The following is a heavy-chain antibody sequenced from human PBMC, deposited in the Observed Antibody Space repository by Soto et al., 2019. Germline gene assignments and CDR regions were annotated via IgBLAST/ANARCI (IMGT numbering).Heavy chain of an antibody. J-gene: IGHJ6*02. CDR3: ARMGGPMVRGVMASYCMDV. CDR1: GYTFTSYD. CDR2: MNPNSGNT. Sequence: QVQLLQSGAEVKKPGASVKVSCNASGYTFTSYDINWVRQATGQGLEWMGWMNPNSGNTGYAKNFQGRVTMTRNTSISTAYMQLSSLRSEDTAAYYCARMGGPMVRGVMASYCMDVWGQGTTVTVSS. D-gene: IGHD3-10*01. V-gene: IGHV1-8*01.